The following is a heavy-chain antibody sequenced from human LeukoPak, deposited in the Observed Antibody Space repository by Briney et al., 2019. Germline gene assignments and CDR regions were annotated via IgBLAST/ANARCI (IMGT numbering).Heavy chain of an antibody. V-gene: IGHV4-4*07. CDR2: IYTRGST. CDR3: ATGRYCSADICSGGDAFDI. CDR1: GGSINNYY. Sequence: SETLSLTCTVSGGSINNYYWSWIRQPAGKGLEWIGRIYTRGSTNYNPSLKSRVTMSVDTSKNQFSLKLSSVTAADTAVYYCATGRYCSADICSGGDAFDIWGQGTMVSVSS. D-gene: IGHD2-15*01. J-gene: IGHJ3*02.